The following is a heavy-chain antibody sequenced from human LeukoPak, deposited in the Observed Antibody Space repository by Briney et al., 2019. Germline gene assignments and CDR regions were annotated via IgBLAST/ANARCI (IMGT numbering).Heavy chain of an antibody. CDR2: IDYSGAT. Sequence: SETLSLTCTVSGDSVSSDNYYWSWIRQPPGKGLEWVAYIDYSGATKFNPSLKSRVTITLDTSKNQFSLKLSSVTAADTAVYYCARPSRSISTAGAFDIWGQGTMVTVSS. J-gene: IGHJ3*02. CDR1: GDSVSSDNYY. V-gene: IGHV4-61*01. CDR3: ARPSRSISTAGAFDI. D-gene: IGHD3-10*01.